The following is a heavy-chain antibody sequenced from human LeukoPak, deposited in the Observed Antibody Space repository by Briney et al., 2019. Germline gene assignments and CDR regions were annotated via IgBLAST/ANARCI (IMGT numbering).Heavy chain of an antibody. CDR1: GYTFTSYG. CDR2: INTYYGNT. J-gene: IGHJ4*02. Sequence: ASVTVSCKASGYTFTSYGISWVRQAPGQGLEWMGWINTYYGNTNYAQKLQGRVTMTTDTSTSTAYMELRSLRSDNTAVYYCARYEPAGTPVGYWGQGTLVTVSS. D-gene: IGHD6-13*01. V-gene: IGHV1-18*01. CDR3: ARYEPAGTPVGY.